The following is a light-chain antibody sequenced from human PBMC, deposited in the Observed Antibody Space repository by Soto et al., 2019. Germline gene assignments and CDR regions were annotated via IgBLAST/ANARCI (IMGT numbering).Light chain of an antibody. CDR3: QRYDSAQGFT. J-gene: IGKJ3*01. V-gene: IGKV1-27*01. CDR1: QGISNY. Sequence: DIPMTQSPSSLSASVGDRVTITCRASQGISNYLAWYQQKPGKVPKLLIYAASTLQSGVPSRFSGSGSGTDFTLTISSLQPEDVATYYCQRYDSAQGFTFGPGTKVDI. CDR2: AAS.